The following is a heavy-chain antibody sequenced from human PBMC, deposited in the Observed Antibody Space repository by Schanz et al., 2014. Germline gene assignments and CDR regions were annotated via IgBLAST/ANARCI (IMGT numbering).Heavy chain of an antibody. CDR1: GFAFNNYG. CDR2: ISHDGNNK. J-gene: IGHJ6*03. D-gene: IGHD3-10*01. CDR3: VREENYPSFLGYYYYMDV. Sequence: VQLLESGGGVVQPGRSLRLSCAASGFAFNNYGMHWVRQAPGKGLEWAALISHDGNNKHYVDSVEGRFTISRDNSKSMLFLEMSSLRVEDTAVYYCVREENYPSFLGYYYYMDVWGKGTSVTVSS. V-gene: IGHV3-30*19.